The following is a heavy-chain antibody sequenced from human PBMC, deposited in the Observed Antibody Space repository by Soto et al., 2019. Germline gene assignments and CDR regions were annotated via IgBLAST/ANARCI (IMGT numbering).Heavy chain of an antibody. CDR2: IIPIFGTT. J-gene: IGHJ3*02. Sequence: ASVKVSCKASGGTLSSYAISWVRQAPGQGLEWMGGIIPIFGTTNYAQKLQGRVTMTTDASTSTAYMELRSLRSDDTAVYYCARVVVNEAFDIWGQGTMVTVSS. V-gene: IGHV1-69*05. CDR1: GGTLSSYA. CDR3: ARVVVNEAFDI. D-gene: IGHD1-1*01.